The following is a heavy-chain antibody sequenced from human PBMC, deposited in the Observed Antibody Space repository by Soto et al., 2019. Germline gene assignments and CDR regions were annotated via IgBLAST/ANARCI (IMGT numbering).Heavy chain of an antibody. CDR1: GGSFSGYY. CDR2: INHSGST. CDR3: ARGRTLITGTSFGY. D-gene: IGHD1-20*01. Sequence: SETLSLTCAAYGGSFSGYYWTWIRQPPGKGLEWIGEINHSGSTNYKPSLTSRVTISVDTSKNQVSLKMSSVTAADTAVYYCARGRTLITGTSFGYWGQGTLVTVSS. V-gene: IGHV4-34*01. J-gene: IGHJ4*02.